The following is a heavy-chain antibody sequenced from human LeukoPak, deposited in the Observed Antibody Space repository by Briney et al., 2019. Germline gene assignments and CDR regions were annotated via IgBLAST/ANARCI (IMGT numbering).Heavy chain of an antibody. Sequence: PSETLSLTCAVYGGSFSGYYWSWIHQPPGKRLEWIGEINHSGSTNYNPSLKSRVTISVDTSKNQFSLKLSSVTAADTAVYYCARGGPGIAVSGHFDYWGQGTLVTVSS. D-gene: IGHD6-19*01. V-gene: IGHV4-34*01. J-gene: IGHJ4*02. CDR2: INHSGST. CDR3: ARGGPGIAVSGHFDY. CDR1: GGSFSGYY.